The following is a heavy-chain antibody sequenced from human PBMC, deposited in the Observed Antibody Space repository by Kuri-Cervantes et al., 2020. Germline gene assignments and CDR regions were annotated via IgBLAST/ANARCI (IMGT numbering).Heavy chain of an antibody. J-gene: IGHJ5*02. V-gene: IGHV3-21*01. D-gene: IGHD3-10*01. CDR3: ARVTLVRGVVNRELDL. CDR2: ISSSSSYI. Sequence: GGSLRLSCAASGFTFSSYAMSWVRQAPGKGLEWVSSISSSSSYIYYADSVKGRFTISRDNAKNSLYLQMNSLRVEDTAVYYCARVTLVRGVVNRELDLWGQGTLVTVSS. CDR1: GFTFSSYA.